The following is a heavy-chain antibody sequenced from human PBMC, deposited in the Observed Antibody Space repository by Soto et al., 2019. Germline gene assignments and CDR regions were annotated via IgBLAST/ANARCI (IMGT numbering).Heavy chain of an antibody. V-gene: IGHV1-18*01. CDR3: ARGRDYDYVWGSYRSHPYFDY. Sequence: ASVKVSCKASGYTFTSYGISWVRQAPGQGLEWMGWISAYNGNTNYAQKLQGRVTMTTDTSTSTAYMELRSLRSDDTAVYYCARGRDYDYVWGSYRSHPYFDYWGQGTLVTVSS. CDR1: GYTFTSYG. D-gene: IGHD3-16*02. CDR2: ISAYNGNT. J-gene: IGHJ4*02.